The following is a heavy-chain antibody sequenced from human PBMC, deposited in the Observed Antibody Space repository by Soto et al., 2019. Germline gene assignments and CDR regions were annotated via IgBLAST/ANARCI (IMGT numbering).Heavy chain of an antibody. CDR2: ISGSGGST. CDR3: AKVGYYDSSGHNWFDP. J-gene: IGHJ5*02. V-gene: IGHV3-23*01. Sequence: GGSLRLSCAVSGFTFSSYVMSWVRQAPGKGLEWVSAISGSGGSTYYADSVKGRFTISRGNSKNTLYLQMNSLRADDTAVYYCAKVGYYDSSGHNWFDPWGQGTLVTVSS. D-gene: IGHD3-22*01. CDR1: GFTFSSYV.